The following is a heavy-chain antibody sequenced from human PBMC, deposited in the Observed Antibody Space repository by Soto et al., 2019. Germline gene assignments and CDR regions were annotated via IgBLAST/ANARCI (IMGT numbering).Heavy chain of an antibody. D-gene: IGHD1-26*01. V-gene: IGHV1-3*01. CDR1: GYTFTSYA. CDR2: INAGNGNT. Sequence: GASVKVASKASGYTFTSYAMHWVGQAPGQRLEWMGWINAGNGNTKYSQKFQGRVTITRDTSASTAYMELSSLRSEDTAVYYCARETRVVGATTFYYYYGMDAWRQGPTVTVS. J-gene: IGHJ6*02. CDR3: ARETRVVGATTFYYYYGMDA.